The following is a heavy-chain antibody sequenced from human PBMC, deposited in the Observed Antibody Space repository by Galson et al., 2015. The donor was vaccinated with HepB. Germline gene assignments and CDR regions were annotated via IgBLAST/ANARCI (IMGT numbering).Heavy chain of an antibody. Sequence: SVKVSCKASGGTFSSYAISWVRQAPGQGLEWMGGIIPIFGTANYAQKFQGRVTITADESTSTAYMELSSLRSEDTAVYYCALRLRRYYYYYGMDVWGQGTTVTVSS. CDR1: GGTFSSYA. D-gene: IGHD4-17*01. V-gene: IGHV1-69*13. CDR2: IIPIFGTA. CDR3: ALRLRRYYYYYGMDV. J-gene: IGHJ6*02.